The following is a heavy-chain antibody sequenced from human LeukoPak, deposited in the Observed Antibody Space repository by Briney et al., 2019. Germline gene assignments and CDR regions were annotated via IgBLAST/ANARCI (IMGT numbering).Heavy chain of an antibody. D-gene: IGHD5-24*01. J-gene: IGHJ4*02. Sequence: GGSLRLSCAASGFTFSNYAVLWVRQAPGKGLEWVAFISYDGSNKHYADSVKGRFTTSRDNSKNTLYLQMNSLRPEDTAVYYCARARFGYNRGPFDYWGQGILVTVSS. CDR1: GFTFSNYA. V-gene: IGHV3-30-3*01. CDR3: ARARFGYNRGPFDY. CDR2: ISYDGSNK.